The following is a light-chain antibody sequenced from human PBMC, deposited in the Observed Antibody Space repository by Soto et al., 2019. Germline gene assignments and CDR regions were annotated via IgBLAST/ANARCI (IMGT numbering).Light chain of an antibody. V-gene: IGLV1-40*01. CDR2: GNS. CDR3: QSYDSSLRGDV. Sequence: QSVLTQPPSVSGAPGQRVTISCTGSSSNIGAGYDVHWYQQLPGTAPKVLIYGNSNRPSGVPDRFSGSKSGTSASLAITGLQAEDEADYYCQSYDSSLRGDVFGTGTKVTVL. CDR1: SSNIGAGYD. J-gene: IGLJ1*01.